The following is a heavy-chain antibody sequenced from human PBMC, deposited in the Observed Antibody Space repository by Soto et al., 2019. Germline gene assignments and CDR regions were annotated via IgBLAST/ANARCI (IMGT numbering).Heavy chain of an antibody. Sequence: GGSLRLSCAASGFTFSSYAMSWVRQAPGRGLEWVSAISGSGGSTYYADSVKGRFTMSRDNSKNTLYLQMNSLRTEDTAVYYCARGYSGSYYFDYWGQGTLVTVSS. CDR2: ISGSGGST. CDR3: ARGYSGSYYFDY. J-gene: IGHJ4*02. D-gene: IGHD1-26*01. V-gene: IGHV3-23*01. CDR1: GFTFSSYA.